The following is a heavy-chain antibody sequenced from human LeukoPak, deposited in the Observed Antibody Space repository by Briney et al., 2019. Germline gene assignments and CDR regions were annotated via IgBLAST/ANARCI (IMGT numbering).Heavy chain of an antibody. D-gene: IGHD5-18*01. Sequence: SETLSLTWTVSGGSISSHYWSWIRQPPGKGLEWIAYLLDSVNTKDNPSLQSRLTLSADTSKNQFSLRLSSVTAADTAVYYCATIKRGSIFGYFDFRGQGIKVTVSS. CDR2: LLDSVNT. CDR1: GGSISSHY. CDR3: ATIKRGSIFGYFDF. V-gene: IGHV4-59*11. J-gene: IGHJ4*02.